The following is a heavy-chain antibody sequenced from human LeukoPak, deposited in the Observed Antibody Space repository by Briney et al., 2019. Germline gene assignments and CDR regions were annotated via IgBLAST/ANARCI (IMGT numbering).Heavy chain of an antibody. Sequence: PGRSLRLSCAASGFTFSSYGMHWVRQAPGKGLEWVAVIWYDGSNKYYADSVKGRFIISRDNSKNTLYLQMNSLRAEDTAVYYCARDNRYYGSGSYDYWGQGTLVTVSS. CDR2: IWYDGSNK. J-gene: IGHJ4*02. V-gene: IGHV3-33*01. CDR1: GFTFSSYG. CDR3: ARDNRYYGSGSYDY. D-gene: IGHD3-10*01.